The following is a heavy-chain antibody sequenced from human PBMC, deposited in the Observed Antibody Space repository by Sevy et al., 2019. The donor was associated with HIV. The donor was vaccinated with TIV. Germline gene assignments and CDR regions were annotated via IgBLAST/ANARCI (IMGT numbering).Heavy chain of an antibody. CDR1: GGSISDYY. J-gene: IGHJ4*02. V-gene: IGHV4-34*01. CDR2: INYTGNT. Sequence: SETLSLTCGVFGGSISDYYWTWIRHLPGKGLEWIGEINYTGNTNDNPSLESRVTISVDTSKNQFSLKLTSVTAADTAVYYCARGRRMGIQLWKADYWGQGTLVTVSS. CDR3: ARGRRMGIQLWKADY. D-gene: IGHD5-18*01.